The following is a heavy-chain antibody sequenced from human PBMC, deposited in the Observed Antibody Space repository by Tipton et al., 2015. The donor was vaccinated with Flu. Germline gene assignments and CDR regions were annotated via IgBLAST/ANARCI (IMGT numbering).Heavy chain of an antibody. CDR3: ARDAVQGVVTAYYHGMEV. V-gene: IGHV1-18*01. Sequence: QLVQSGAEETKPGASVKVSCKASGYTFTSFGVSWVRQARGRGLEWMGWISAYSGDAIYPRNLQGRVTLSTDTSTSTAYMELRSLTSDDTAVYYCARDAVQGVVTAYYHGMEVWGQGTTVTVSS. CDR1: GYTFTSFG. J-gene: IGHJ6*02. D-gene: IGHD3-10*01. CDR2: ISAYSGDA.